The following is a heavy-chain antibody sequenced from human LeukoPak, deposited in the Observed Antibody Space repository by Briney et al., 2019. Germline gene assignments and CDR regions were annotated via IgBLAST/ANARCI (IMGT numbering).Heavy chain of an antibody. CDR1: GGSISSGDYY. Sequence: SQTLSLTCTVSGGSISSGDYYWSWIRQPPGKGLEWIGYIYYSGSTYYNPSLKSRVTISVDTSKNQFSLKLSSVTAADTAVYYCARDLTYYNWFDPWGQGTLVTDSS. CDR2: IYYSGST. CDR3: ARDLTYYNWFDP. D-gene: IGHD4/OR15-4a*01. J-gene: IGHJ5*02. V-gene: IGHV4-30-4*08.